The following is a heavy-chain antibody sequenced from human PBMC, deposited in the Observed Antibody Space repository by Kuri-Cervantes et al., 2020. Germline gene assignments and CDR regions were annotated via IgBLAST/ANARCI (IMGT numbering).Heavy chain of an antibody. Sequence: ASVKVSCKASGYTFTSYGISWVRQAPGQGLEWMGIINPSGGSTSYAQKFQGRVTMTRDTSTSTVYMELSSLRSEDTAVYYCARGDMVRGVVDYYYYGMDVWGQGTTVTVSS. J-gene: IGHJ6*02. CDR3: ARGDMVRGVVDYYYYGMDV. CDR1: GYTFTSYG. V-gene: IGHV1-46*01. D-gene: IGHD3-10*01. CDR2: INPSGGST.